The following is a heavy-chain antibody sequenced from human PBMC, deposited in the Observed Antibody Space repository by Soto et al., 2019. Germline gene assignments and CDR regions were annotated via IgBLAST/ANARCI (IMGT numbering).Heavy chain of an antibody. D-gene: IGHD1-26*01. Sequence: PSETLSLTCTVSGGSISSSSYYWGWIRQPPGKGLEWIGSIYYSGSTYYNPSLKSRVTISVDTSKNQFSLKLSSVTAADTAVYYCAREVRGLGATYDAFDIWGQGTMVTVSS. CDR2: IYYSGST. V-gene: IGHV4-39*07. CDR3: AREVRGLGATYDAFDI. J-gene: IGHJ3*02. CDR1: GGSISSSSYY.